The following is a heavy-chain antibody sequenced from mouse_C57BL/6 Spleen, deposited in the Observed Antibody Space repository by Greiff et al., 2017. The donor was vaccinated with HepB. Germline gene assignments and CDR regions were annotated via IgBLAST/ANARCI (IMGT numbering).Heavy chain of an antibody. V-gene: IGHV1-55*01. D-gene: IGHD2-5*01. CDR3: AIAYSKRGAVAY. Sequence: VQLQQSGAELVKPGASVKMSCKASGYTFTSYWITWVKQRPGQGLEWIGDIYPGSGSTNYNEKFKSKATLTVDTSSSTAYMQLSSLTSADAAVYDWAIAYSKRGAVAYWGQGTLVTVAA. CDR2: IYPGSGST. J-gene: IGHJ3*01. CDR1: GYTFTSYW.